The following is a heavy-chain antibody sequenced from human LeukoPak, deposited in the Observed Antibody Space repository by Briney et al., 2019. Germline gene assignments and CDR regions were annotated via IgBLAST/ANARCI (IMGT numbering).Heavy chain of an antibody. CDR3: ARGWVVPTHIEATRWKWFDP. CDR1: GGSLSNYY. V-gene: IGHV4-34*01. D-gene: IGHD2-2*01. J-gene: IGHJ5*02. Sequence: SETLSLTCAVYGGSLSNYYWGWIRQPPGKGLEWIGEINRRGDTSYNPSLRSRVTISVDTSKDQFSLILTSVTAADAAVYYCARGWVVPTHIEATRWKWFDPWGQGILVTVSS. CDR2: INRRGDT.